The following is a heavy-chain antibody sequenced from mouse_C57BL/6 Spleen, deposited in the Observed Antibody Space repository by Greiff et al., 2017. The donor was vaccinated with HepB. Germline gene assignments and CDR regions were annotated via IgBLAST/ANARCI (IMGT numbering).Heavy chain of an antibody. CDR1: GFTFSSYG. J-gene: IGHJ4*01. V-gene: IGHV5-6*01. CDR2: ISSGGSYT. CDR3: ARQGVVATSAMDY. D-gene: IGHD1-1*01. Sequence: EVKVVESGGDLVKPGGSLKLSCAASGFTFSSYGMSWVRQTPDKRLEWVATISSGGSYTYYPDSVKGRFTISRDNAKNTLYLQMSSLKSEDTAMYYCARQGVVATSAMDYWGQGTSVTVSS.